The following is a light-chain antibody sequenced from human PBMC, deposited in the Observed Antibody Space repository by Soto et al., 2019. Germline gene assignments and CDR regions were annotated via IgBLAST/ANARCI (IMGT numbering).Light chain of an antibody. CDR2: EAS. V-gene: IGKV2D-29*01. CDR3: MQTIQPAFT. CDR1: QTLRHRDGKTY. J-gene: IGKJ2*01. Sequence: VMTQNPLSLSVTPGQPASISCKSSQTLRHRDGKTYLYWYRQRTGQPPQLLIHEASNRFCGVPDRFSGSGSETDFTLKISRVEAEDVGVYYCMQTIQPAFTFGQGTKLEIK.